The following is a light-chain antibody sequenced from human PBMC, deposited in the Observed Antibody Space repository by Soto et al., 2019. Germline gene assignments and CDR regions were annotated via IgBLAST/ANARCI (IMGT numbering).Light chain of an antibody. J-gene: IGKJ4*01. V-gene: IGKV1-39*01. Sequence: DIQMTQSPSSLSASVGDRVTITCRASQSISSYLNWYQQKPGKAPKLLIYAASSLQSGVPSRFRGSGSGPDFTFTISGLQPEDFVTYYCEDGYCTPLTFGGGTKVVIK. CDR2: AAS. CDR1: QSISSY. CDR3: EDGYCTPLT.